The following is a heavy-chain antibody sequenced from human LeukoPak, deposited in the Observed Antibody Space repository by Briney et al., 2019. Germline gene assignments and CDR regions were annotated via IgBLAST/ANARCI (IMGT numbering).Heavy chain of an antibody. V-gene: IGHV3-23*01. CDR2: ISDSGRST. D-gene: IGHD1-26*01. J-gene: IGHJ4*02. CDR3: AREHYHFDY. CDR1: GFRFSTYS. Sequence: QTGGSLRLSCAGSGFRFSTYSMSWVRQAPGKGLEWVSGISDSGRSTYYSNSVRGRFTISRDNSQNTLYLEMNSLRAEDTAVYYCAREHYHFDYWGQGTLVTVSS.